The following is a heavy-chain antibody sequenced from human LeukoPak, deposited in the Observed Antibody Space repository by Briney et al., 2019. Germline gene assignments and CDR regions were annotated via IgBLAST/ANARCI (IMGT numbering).Heavy chain of an antibody. D-gene: IGHD4-23*01. CDR3: ARHRNTVVTD. CDR2: IYYSGST. J-gene: IGHJ4*02. V-gene: IGHV4-59*08. Sequence: SETLSLTCTVSGGSISSYYWSWIRQPPGKGLEWIGNIYYSGSTNYNPSLKSRVTISVDTSKNQFSLKLSSVTAADTAVYYCARHRNTVVTDWGQGTLVTASS. CDR1: GGSISSYY.